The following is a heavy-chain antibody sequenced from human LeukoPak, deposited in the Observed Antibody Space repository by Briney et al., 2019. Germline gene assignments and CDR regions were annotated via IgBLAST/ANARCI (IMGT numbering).Heavy chain of an antibody. CDR1: GYTFTSYA. D-gene: IGHD1-7*01. J-gene: IGHJ4*02. V-gene: IGHV7-4-1*02. Sequence: ASVKVSYKASGYTFTSYAMNWVRQAPGQGLEWMGWISTNTGNPTYAQGFTGRFVFSLDTSVSTAYLQISSLKAEDTAVYYCARGGITGTTFQYPYFDYWGQGTLVTVSS. CDR3: ARGGITGTTFQYPYFDY. CDR2: ISTNTGNP.